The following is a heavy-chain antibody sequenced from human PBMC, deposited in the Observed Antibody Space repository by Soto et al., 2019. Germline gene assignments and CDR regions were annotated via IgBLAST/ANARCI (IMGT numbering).Heavy chain of an antibody. D-gene: IGHD6-19*01. Sequence: QVQLVQSGAEVKRPGASVKVSCTTSGYKFADYNMNWVRQATGRGLEWLGYMNSFSGGSDFAPKFQDRLTRTKNTSISTAYLVLTNLRDDDTAVYYCARGSAFQRTGNSDFWGQGTPVTVSS. V-gene: IGHV1-8*02. CDR2: MNSFSGGS. CDR3: ARGSAFQRTGNSDF. J-gene: IGHJ4*02. CDR1: GYKFADYN.